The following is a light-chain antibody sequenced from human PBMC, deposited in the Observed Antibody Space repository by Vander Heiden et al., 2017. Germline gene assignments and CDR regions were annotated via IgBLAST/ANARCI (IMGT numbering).Light chain of an antibody. V-gene: IGLV3-1*01. J-gene: IGLJ2*01. Sequence: SYELTQPPSVSVSPGQTASVTCSGDDLGHKYVSWYQPKPGQSPVMVIFQDTRRPSGIPERFSGSNSGTTATLTISGTQTMDDADYYCQAWDSSTAVFGGGTKLTVL. CDR1: DLGHKY. CDR2: QDT. CDR3: QAWDSSTAV.